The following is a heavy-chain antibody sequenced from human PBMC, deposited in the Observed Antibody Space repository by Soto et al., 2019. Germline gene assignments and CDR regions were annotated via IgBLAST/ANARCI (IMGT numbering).Heavy chain of an antibody. Sequence: PGGSLRLSCAASGFTFSSYAMSWVRQAPGKGLEWVSAISGSGGSTYYADSVKGRFTISRDNSKNTLYLQMNSLRAEDTAVYYCAKAHDVLRYFDWLSLFDYWGQGTLVTVSS. D-gene: IGHD3-9*01. V-gene: IGHV3-23*01. CDR2: ISGSGGST. CDR3: AKAHDVLRYFDWLSLFDY. CDR1: GFTFSSYA. J-gene: IGHJ4*02.